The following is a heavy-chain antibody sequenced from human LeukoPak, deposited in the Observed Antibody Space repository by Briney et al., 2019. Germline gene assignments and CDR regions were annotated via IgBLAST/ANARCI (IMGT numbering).Heavy chain of an antibody. Sequence: ASVKVSCKASGYTITSYGISWVRQAPGQGLEWMGWISAYNGNTNYAQKLQGRVTMTTDTSTSTAYMELRSLRSDDTAVYYCARARFREFDFDYWGQGTLVTVSS. CDR3: ARARFREFDFDY. CDR2: ISAYNGNT. D-gene: IGHD3-10*01. V-gene: IGHV1-18*01. J-gene: IGHJ4*02. CDR1: GYTITSYG.